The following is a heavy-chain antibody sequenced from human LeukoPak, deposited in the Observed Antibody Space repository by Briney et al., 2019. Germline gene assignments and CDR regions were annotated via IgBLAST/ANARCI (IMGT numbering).Heavy chain of an antibody. V-gene: IGHV1-2*02. CDR3: ARDVSGPVSWFDP. Sequence: GASVKVSCKASGYTFTGYFMHWVRQAPGQGLEWMGWINPNSGGTNYAQKFQGRVTMTRDTSISTAYMELSSLRSDDTAVYYCARDVSGPVSWFDPWGQGTLVTVSS. D-gene: IGHD2/OR15-2a*01. CDR2: INPNSGGT. J-gene: IGHJ5*02. CDR1: GYTFTGYF.